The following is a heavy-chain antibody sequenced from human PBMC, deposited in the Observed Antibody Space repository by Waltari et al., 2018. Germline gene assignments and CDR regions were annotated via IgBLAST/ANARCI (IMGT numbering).Heavy chain of an antibody. CDR1: GGSISSSSYY. Sequence: QLQLQESGPGLVKPSETLSLTCTVSGGSISSSSYYWGWIRKPPGKGLEWIGSNYSSGRTSSNPSRKSRFTISVDTSKTQFSRKLSSVTAADTAVYYCARHWGPNAFDIWGQGTMVTVSS. D-gene: IGHD3-16*01. CDR3: ARHWGPNAFDI. J-gene: IGHJ3*02. V-gene: IGHV4-39*01. CDR2: NYSSGRT.